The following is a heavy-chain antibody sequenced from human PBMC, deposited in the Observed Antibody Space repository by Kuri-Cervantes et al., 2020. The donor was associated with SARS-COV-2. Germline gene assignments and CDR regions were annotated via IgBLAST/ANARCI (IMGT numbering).Heavy chain of an antibody. D-gene: IGHD2-15*01. J-gene: IGHJ4*02. Sequence: GSLRLSCTVSGGSVTAHYWSWVRQPPGKGLEWIGYIFYSGSTYYNPSLKSRVTISVDTSKNLFSLKLSYVTAADTAVYNCTRHTLAARSDFDYWGQGTLVTVSS. CDR1: GGSVTAHY. V-gene: IGHV4-59*04. CDR3: TRHTLAARSDFDY. CDR2: IFYSGST.